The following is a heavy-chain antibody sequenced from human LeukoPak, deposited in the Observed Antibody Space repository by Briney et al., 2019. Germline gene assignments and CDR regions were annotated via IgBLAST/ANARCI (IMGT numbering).Heavy chain of an antibody. CDR1: GFTFGSYA. CDR2: ISGSGDNT. V-gene: IGHV3-23*01. CDR3: AKDSKGYSSGWDLDY. J-gene: IGHJ4*02. Sequence: GGSLRLSCAASGFTFGSYAMSWVRQAPGKGLEWVSTISGSGDNTYYADSVKGRFTISRDNSKNTLYLQMNSLRAEDTALYYCAKDSKGYSSGWDLDYWGQGTLVTVSS. D-gene: IGHD6-19*01.